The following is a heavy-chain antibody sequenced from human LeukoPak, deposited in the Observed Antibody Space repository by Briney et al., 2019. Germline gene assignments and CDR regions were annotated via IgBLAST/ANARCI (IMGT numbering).Heavy chain of an antibody. CDR2: ISNSDNTI. V-gene: IGHV3-11*01. CDR1: GFTFSDYY. CDR3: ARHHSSSWYAPADY. J-gene: IGHJ4*02. D-gene: IGHD6-13*01. Sequence: GGSLRLSCAASGFTFSDYYMSWIRQAPGKGLEWVSYISNSDNTIYYADSVKGRFTISRDNAKNSLYLQMDSLRAEDTAVYYCARHHSSSWYAPADYWGQGTLVTVSS.